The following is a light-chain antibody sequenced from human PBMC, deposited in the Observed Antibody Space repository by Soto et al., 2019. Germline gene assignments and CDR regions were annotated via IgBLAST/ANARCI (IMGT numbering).Light chain of an antibody. CDR3: QSHDSTNVV. J-gene: IGLJ2*01. CDR2: EDD. V-gene: IGLV6-57*02. CDR1: GGSIATNY. Sequence: NFMLTQPHSVSKSPGKTVTISCTGSGGSIATNYVQWHQQRPGSAPTTVIYEDDKRPSGVPDRFSGSIDRSSNSASLIISGLKTEDEADYYCQSHDSTNVVFGRGTKVTVL.